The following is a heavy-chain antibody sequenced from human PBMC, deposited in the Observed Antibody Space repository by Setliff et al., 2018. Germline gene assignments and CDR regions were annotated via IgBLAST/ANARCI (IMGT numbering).Heavy chain of an antibody. Sequence: PSETLSLTCTVSGGSVSNSGSFWGWLRQAPGKGLEWIGNIYDSGSSNYNASLKSRLIITRDTSKNQISLKLTSVTAADTAVYYCASNRAAMALDDPWGQGSWSPSPQ. CDR2: IYDSGSS. V-gene: IGHV4-39*01. CDR3: ASNRAAMALDDP. CDR1: GGSVSNSGSF. J-gene: IGHJ5*02. D-gene: IGHD5-18*01.